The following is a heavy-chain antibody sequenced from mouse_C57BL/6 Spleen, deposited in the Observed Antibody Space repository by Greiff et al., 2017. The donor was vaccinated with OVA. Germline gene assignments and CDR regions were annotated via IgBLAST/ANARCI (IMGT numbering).Heavy chain of an antibody. CDR2: INPGSGGT. CDR3: AREVAGYFDY. V-gene: IGHV1-54*01. CDR1: GYAFTNYL. J-gene: IGHJ2*01. Sequence: VQLQQSGAELVRPGTSVKVSCKASGYAFTNYLIEWVKQRPGQGLEWIGVINPGSGGTNHNEKFKGKATLTADKSSSTAYMQLSSLTSEDSAVYFCAREVAGYFDYWGQGTTLTVSS. D-gene: IGHD1-1*02.